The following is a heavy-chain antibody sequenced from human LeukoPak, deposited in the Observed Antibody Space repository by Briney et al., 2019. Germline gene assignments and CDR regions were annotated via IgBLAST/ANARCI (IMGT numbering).Heavy chain of an antibody. J-gene: IGHJ4*02. Sequence: PSETLSLTCAVYGGSFSGYYWSWIRQPPGKGLEWIGEINHSGSTNYNPSLKSRVTISVDTSKNQFSLKLSSVTAADTAVYYCARRAGGYSYGYVRGASYYFDYWGQGTLVTVSS. CDR1: GGSFSGYY. D-gene: IGHD5-18*01. CDR2: INHSGST. V-gene: IGHV4-34*01. CDR3: ARRAGGYSYGYVRGASYYFDY.